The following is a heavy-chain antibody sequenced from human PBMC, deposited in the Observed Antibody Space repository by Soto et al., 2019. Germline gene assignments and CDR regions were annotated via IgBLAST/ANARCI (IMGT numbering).Heavy chain of an antibody. CDR3: ATIAAPEYYYGMDV. D-gene: IGHD6-25*01. Sequence: GPSVKVSCKVSGYTLTELSMHWVRQAPGKGLEWMGGFDPEDGETIYAQKFQGRVTMTEDTSTDTAYMELSSLRSEDTAVYYCATIAAPEYYYGMDVWGQGTTVTVSS. CDR2: FDPEDGET. V-gene: IGHV1-24*01. J-gene: IGHJ6*02. CDR1: GYTLTELS.